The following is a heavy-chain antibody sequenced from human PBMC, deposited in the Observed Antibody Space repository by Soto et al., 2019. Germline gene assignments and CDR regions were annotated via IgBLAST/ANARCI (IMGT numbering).Heavy chain of an antibody. Sequence: SETLSLTCTVSGGSISSYYWSWIRQPPGKGLEWIGYIYYSGSTNYNPSLKSRVTISVDTSKNQFSLKLSSVTAADTAVYYCARARMVRGVISWFDPWGQGTLVTVSS. V-gene: IGHV4-59*01. CDR2: IYYSGST. D-gene: IGHD3-10*01. CDR1: GGSISSYY. J-gene: IGHJ5*02. CDR3: ARARMVRGVISWFDP.